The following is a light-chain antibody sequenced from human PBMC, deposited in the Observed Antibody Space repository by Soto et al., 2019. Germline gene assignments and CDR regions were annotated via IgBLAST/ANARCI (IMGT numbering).Light chain of an antibody. Sequence: EIVVTQSPATLSLSPWERATLSCRASQSGSSYLAWSQQKPGQAPRLLIYDASNRATGSPARGSGSGAGTDCTRTISSLEPEDVAVYYCHHYSYWPITFGQGTRLEIK. CDR1: QSGSSY. CDR2: DAS. V-gene: IGKV3-11*01. J-gene: IGKJ5*01. CDR3: HHYSYWPIT.